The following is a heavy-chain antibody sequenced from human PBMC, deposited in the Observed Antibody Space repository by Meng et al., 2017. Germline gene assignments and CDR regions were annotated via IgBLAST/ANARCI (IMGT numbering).Heavy chain of an antibody. Sequence: GESLKISCAASGFTFSDYYMSWIRQAPGKGLEWVSYISSSGSTIYYADSVKGRFTISRDNAKNSLYLQMNSLRAEDTAVYYCARVGPRYCSGGSCHTARYYYYGMDVWGQGTTVTGYS. CDR1: GFTFSDYY. CDR3: ARVGPRYCSGGSCHTARYYYYGMDV. J-gene: IGHJ6*01. D-gene: IGHD2-15*01. CDR2: ISSSGSTI. V-gene: IGHV3-11*04.